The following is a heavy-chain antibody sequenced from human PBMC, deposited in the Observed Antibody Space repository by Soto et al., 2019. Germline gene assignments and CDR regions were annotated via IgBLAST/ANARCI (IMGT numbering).Heavy chain of an antibody. CDR2: ICSSSSTI. D-gene: IGHD1-1*01. CDR3: ARAGIENVNIDY. Sequence: EVQLVESGGGSVQRGGSLRLSWAASGFTFSSYSMNWVRQAPGKGLGWVSCICSSSSTINYADSVKGRFTISRDNGKNSLFLQMNSLRDEDTAVYFCARAGIENVNIDYWGQGTLVTVSS. CDR1: GFTFSSYS. V-gene: IGHV3-48*02. J-gene: IGHJ4*02.